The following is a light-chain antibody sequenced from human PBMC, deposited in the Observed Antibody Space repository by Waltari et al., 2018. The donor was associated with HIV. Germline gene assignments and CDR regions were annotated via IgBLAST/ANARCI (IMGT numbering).Light chain of an antibody. V-gene: IGLV2-11*01. CDR1: RRDVGGYNY. CDR3: CSYGGSYTSV. Sequence: QSALTQPRPVSGSPGQSVTLSSTGTRRDVGGYNYASWYQQPPGKAPKLIIYDVNNRPSGVPDRFSGSKSGNTASLTISGLQAEDEADYYCCSYGGSYTSVFGGGTQLTVL. CDR2: DVN. J-gene: IGLJ2*01.